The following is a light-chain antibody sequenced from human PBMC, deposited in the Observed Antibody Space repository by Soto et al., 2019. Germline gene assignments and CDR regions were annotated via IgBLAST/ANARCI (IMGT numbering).Light chain of an antibody. CDR1: QSLLYSSNNKTY. V-gene: IGKV4-1*01. J-gene: IGKJ2*01. CDR2: WAS. Sequence: DIVMTQSPEFLAVPLGERATINCKSSQSLLYSSNNKTYLAWYQHRPGQSPKVLIFWASARESGVPDRISGSGSETDFTLSISGLQAEDAAVYFCQQYYSDFFTFGQGTTLEIK. CDR3: QQYYSDFFT.